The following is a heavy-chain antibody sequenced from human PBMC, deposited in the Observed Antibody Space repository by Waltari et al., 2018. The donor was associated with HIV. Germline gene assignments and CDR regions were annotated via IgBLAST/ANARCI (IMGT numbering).Heavy chain of an antibody. CDR2: ISSSGSTI. D-gene: IGHD3-10*01. Sequence: QVQLVESGGGLVKPGGSLRLSCAASGFTFSDYYMSWIRQAPGKGLEWVSYISSSGSTIYYADSVKSRFTISRDNAKNSLYLKMSSRRAEDTAVYYCATGGGQFRFGVAKRTYGMDVWGQGTTVTVSS. CDR3: ATGGGQFRFGVAKRTYGMDV. V-gene: IGHV3-11*01. CDR1: GFTFSDYY. J-gene: IGHJ6*02.